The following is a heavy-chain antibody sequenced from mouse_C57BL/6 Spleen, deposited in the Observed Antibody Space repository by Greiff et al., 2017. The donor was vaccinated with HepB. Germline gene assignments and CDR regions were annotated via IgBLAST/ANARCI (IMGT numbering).Heavy chain of an antibody. D-gene: IGHD1-1*01. CDR3: ARRGNYYGSSYGWYFDV. CDR1: GYTFTSYW. Sequence: VQLQQPGAELVMPGASVKLSCKASGYTFTSYWMHWVKQRPGQGLEWIGEIDPSDSYTNYQQKFKGKSTLTVDKSSSTAYMQHSSLTSEDSAVYYCARRGNYYGSSYGWYFDVWGTGTTVTVSS. J-gene: IGHJ1*03. V-gene: IGHV1-69*01. CDR2: IDPSDSYT.